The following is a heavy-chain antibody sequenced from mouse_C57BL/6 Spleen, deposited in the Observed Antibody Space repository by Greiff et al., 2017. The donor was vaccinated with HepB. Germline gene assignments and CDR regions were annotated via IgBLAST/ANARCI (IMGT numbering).Heavy chain of an antibody. V-gene: IGHV1-15*01. CDR3: TVFAY. J-gene: IGHJ3*01. CDR2: IDPETGGT. Sequence: VKLQQSGAELVRPGASVTLSCKASGYTFTDYEMHWVKQTPVHGLEWSGAIDPETGGTAYNQKFKGKAILTADKSSSTAYMELRSLTSEDSAVYYCTVFAYWGQGTLVTVSA. CDR1: GYTFTDYE.